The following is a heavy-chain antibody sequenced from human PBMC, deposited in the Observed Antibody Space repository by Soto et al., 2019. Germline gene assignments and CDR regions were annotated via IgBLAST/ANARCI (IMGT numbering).Heavy chain of an antibody. CDR2: IYYSGST. D-gene: IGHD3-10*01. J-gene: IGHJ6*02. Sequence: SETLSLTCTVSGGSISNYYWSWIRQPPGKGLEWIGYIYYSGSTSYNPSLKSRVTISLDTSKNQFSLKLSSVTAAETAVYYCAGISGSHYGMDVWGQGTTVTVSS. V-gene: IGHV4-59*01. CDR3: AGISGSHYGMDV. CDR1: GGSISNYY.